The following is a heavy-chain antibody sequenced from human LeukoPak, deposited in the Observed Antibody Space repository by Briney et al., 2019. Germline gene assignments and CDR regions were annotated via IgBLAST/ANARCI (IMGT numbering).Heavy chain of an antibody. D-gene: IGHD1-1*01. CDR3: ASALGFLNNNYAPYFDY. CDR2: ISGSGGST. J-gene: IGHJ4*02. CDR1: GFIFSSYA. Sequence: GGSLRLSCAASGFIFSSYAMSWVRQAAGKGLEWVSTISGSGGSTYYADSVKGRFTISRDNSKNTLYLQMNSLRAEGTAIYYCASALGFLNNNYAPYFDYWGQGTLVTVSS. V-gene: IGHV3-23*01.